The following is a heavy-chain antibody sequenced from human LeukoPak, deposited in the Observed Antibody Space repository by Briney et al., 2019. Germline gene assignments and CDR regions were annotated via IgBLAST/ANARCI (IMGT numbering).Heavy chain of an antibody. V-gene: IGHV4-59*01. Sequence: PSETLSLTCTVSGGSISSYYWNWIRQPPGKGLEWIGYIHSSGSTNYNPSLKSQVTMSVDTSKNQFSLKLTSVTAADAAVYYCARDEGSIPLWSQGTLVTVSS. CDR1: GGSISSYY. D-gene: IGHD2-21*01. CDR2: IHSSGST. J-gene: IGHJ4*02. CDR3: ARDEGSIPL.